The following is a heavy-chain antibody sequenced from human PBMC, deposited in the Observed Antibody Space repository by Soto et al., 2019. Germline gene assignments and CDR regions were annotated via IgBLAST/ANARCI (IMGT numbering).Heavy chain of an antibody. D-gene: IGHD3-10*01. CDR2: ISGSGGST. V-gene: IGHV3-23*01. Sequence: GGSLRLSCAASGFTFSSYAMSWVRQAPGKGLEWVSAISGSGGSTYYADSVKGRFTISRDNSKNTLYLQMNSLRAEDTAVYYCAKDAGKDGSGSYYNVGWFDPWGQGTLVTVSS. J-gene: IGHJ5*02. CDR3: AKDAGKDGSGSYYNVGWFDP. CDR1: GFTFSSYA.